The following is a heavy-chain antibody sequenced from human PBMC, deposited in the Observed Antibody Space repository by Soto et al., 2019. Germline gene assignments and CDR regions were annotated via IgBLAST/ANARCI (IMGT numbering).Heavy chain of an antibody. D-gene: IGHD3-3*01. J-gene: IGHJ6*02. CDR3: ARIRMVGDYHLWSGPSEGLDV. Sequence: VEPTQTLTLTCTFSGFSLSTSGMCVSWIRQPPGKALEWLALIDWDDDKYYSTSLKTRLTISKDTSKNQVVLTMTNMDPVDTATYYCARIRMVGDYHLWSGPSEGLDVWSEGT. CDR1: GFSLSTSGMC. V-gene: IGHV2-70*01. CDR2: IDWDDDK.